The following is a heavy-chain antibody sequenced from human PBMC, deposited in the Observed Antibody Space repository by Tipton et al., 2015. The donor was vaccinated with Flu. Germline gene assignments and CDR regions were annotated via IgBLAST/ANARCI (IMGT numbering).Heavy chain of an antibody. CDR2: IRSKAYGGTT. Sequence: RSLRLSCTASGFTFGDYAMSWVRQAPGKGLEWVGFIRSKAYGGTTEYAASVKGRFTISRDDSKSIAYLQMNSLKTEDTAVYYCTRGIVGATSMNYWGQGTLVTVSS. J-gene: IGHJ4*02. CDR3: TRGIVGATSMNY. V-gene: IGHV3-49*04. CDR1: GFTFGDYA. D-gene: IGHD1-26*01.